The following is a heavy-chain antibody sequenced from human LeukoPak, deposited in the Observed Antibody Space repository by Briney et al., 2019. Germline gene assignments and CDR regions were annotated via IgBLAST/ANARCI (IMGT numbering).Heavy chain of an antibody. CDR2: IYHSGST. J-gene: IGHJ3*02. CDR1: GASISSNNW. D-gene: IGHD4-17*01. CDR3: ARVGGDYDEDDAFDI. Sequence: KTSETLSLTCAVSGASISSNNWWSWVRQPPGKGLEWIGAIYHSGSTNYNPSLKSRVTITLDKSKNRILLKLSSVTAADTAVYYCARVGGDYDEDDAFDIWGQGTMVTVSS. V-gene: IGHV4-4*02.